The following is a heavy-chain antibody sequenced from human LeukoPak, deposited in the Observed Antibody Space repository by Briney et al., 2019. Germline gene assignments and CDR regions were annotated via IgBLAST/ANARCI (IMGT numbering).Heavy chain of an antibody. Sequence: SETLSLTCAVYGGSFSGYYWSWIRQPPGKGLEWIGEINHSGSTNYNPSLKSRVTISVDTSKNQFSLKLSSVTAADTAVYYCARGGYDFWSGYWDGGYFDYWGQGTLVTVSS. J-gene: IGHJ4*02. CDR1: GGSFSGYY. D-gene: IGHD3-3*01. V-gene: IGHV4-34*01. CDR2: INHSGST. CDR3: ARGGYDFWSGYWDGGYFDY.